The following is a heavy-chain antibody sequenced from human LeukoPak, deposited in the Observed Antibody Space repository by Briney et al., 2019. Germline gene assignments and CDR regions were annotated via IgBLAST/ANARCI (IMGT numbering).Heavy chain of an antibody. Sequence: YPGGSLRLSCAASGFTFSSYAMSWVRQAPGRGLEWVSAISGRDGRTYYTDSVKGRFTISRDNSRDTLYLQMNSLRAEDTAVYYCSTSPSFGSSWYQFNYWGQGTLVTVSS. CDR3: STSPSFGSSWYQFNY. D-gene: IGHD6-13*01. CDR2: ISGRDGRT. V-gene: IGHV3-23*01. CDR1: GFTFSSYA. J-gene: IGHJ4*02.